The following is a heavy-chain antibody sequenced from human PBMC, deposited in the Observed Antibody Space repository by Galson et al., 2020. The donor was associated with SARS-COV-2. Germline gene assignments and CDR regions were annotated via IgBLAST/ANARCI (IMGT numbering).Heavy chain of an antibody. V-gene: IGHV3-30*18. CDR3: AKPVGGNYYYGMDV. CDR2: ISYDGSNK. D-gene: IGHD1-26*01. J-gene: IGHJ6*02. Sequence: GESLKISCAASGFTITSYGMHWVRQAPGKGLEWVALISYDGSNKYYADSVKGRFIISRDDSKNTLFLQMHSLRAEDTAVYYCAKPVGGNYYYGMDVWGQGTTVTVSS. CDR1: GFTITSYG.